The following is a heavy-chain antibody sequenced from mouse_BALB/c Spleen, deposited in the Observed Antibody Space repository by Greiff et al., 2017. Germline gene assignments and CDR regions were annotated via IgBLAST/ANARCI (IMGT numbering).Heavy chain of an antibody. CDR3: ARFHYYGSSSFAY. CDR2: ISYSGST. D-gene: IGHD1-1*01. J-gene: IGHJ3*01. Sequence: EVKLMESGPSLVKPSQTLSLTCSVTGDSITSGYWNWIRKFPGNKLEYMGYISYSGSTYYNPSLKSRISITRDTSKNQYYLQLNSVTTEDTATYYCARFHYYGSSSFAYWGQGTLVTVSA. V-gene: IGHV3-8*02. CDR1: GDSITSGY.